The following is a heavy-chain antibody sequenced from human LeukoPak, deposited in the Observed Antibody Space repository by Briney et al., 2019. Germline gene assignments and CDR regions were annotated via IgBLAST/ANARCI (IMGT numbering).Heavy chain of an antibody. CDR1: GDSISNYH. V-gene: IGHV4-4*07. CDR2: SHSSGRT. Sequence: PSETLSLTCSVSGDSISNYHWSWIRQPAGKGLEWIGQSHSSGRTNYNHPLESRVTVSIDTPENEFSLTIRSVTAADTAIYYCARRDITSGWSFNYWGQGILVIVP. J-gene: IGHJ4*02. CDR3: ARRDITSGWSFNY. D-gene: IGHD6-19*01.